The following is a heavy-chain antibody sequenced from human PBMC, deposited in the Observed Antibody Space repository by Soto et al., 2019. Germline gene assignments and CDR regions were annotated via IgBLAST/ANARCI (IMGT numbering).Heavy chain of an antibody. Sequence: GGSLRLSCAASGFSFSDYSMNWVRQAPGKGLEWVAFINLSGSTTDYADSVKGRFTISRDNSKKTLYLQMNSLRAEDTAVYYCAIWHYSGSYVYFVYWGPGTQVTVFS. CDR3: AIWHYSGSYVYFVY. CDR2: INLSGSTT. V-gene: IGHV3-23*05. J-gene: IGHJ4*02. CDR1: GFSFSDYS. D-gene: IGHD1-26*01.